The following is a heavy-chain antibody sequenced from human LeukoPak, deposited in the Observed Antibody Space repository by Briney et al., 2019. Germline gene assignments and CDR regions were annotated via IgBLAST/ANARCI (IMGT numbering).Heavy chain of an antibody. CDR1: GYSISSGYY. CDR3: ARVRGWEEFDY. J-gene: IGHJ4*02. Sequence: SETLSLTCAVSGYSISSGYYWGWIRQPPGKGLEGIGSIYHSGSTYYNPSLKSRVTISVDTSKNQFSLKLSSVTATDTAVYYCARVRGWEEFDYWGQGTLVTVSS. V-gene: IGHV4-38-2*01. D-gene: IGHD6-19*01. CDR2: IYHSGST.